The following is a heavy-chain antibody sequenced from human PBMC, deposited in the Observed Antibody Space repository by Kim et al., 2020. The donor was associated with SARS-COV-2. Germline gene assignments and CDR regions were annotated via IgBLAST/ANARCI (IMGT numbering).Heavy chain of an antibody. D-gene: IGHD3-10*01. J-gene: IGHJ4*01. CDR3: ARALTTMVRGVIAPSDY. Sequence: GGSLRLSCAASGFTFSSYAMHWVRQAPGKGLVWVAVISYDGSNKYYADSVKGRFTISRDNSKNTLYLQMNSLRAEDTALYYCARALTTMVRGVIAPSDY. V-gene: IGHV3-30*04. CDR1: GFTFSSYA. CDR2: ISYDGSNK.